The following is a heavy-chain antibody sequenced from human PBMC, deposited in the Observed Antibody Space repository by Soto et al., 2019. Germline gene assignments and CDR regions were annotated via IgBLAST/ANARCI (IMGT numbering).Heavy chain of an antibody. J-gene: IGHJ5*02. V-gene: IGHV3-15*01. CDR2: IKSKTDGGTT. Sequence: TGGSLRVSCTAAGFTFSNAWMSWVRQDTGKGLECVGRIKSKTDGGTTDYAAPVKGRFTISRDDSKNTLYLQMNSLKTEDTAVYYCTTPTPYYYDSSGYYSWFDPWGQGTLVTVSS. CDR1: GFTFSNAW. CDR3: TTPTPYYYDSSGYYSWFDP. D-gene: IGHD3-22*01.